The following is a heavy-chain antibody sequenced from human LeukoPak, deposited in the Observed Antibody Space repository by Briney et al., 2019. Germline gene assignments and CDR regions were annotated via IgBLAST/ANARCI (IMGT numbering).Heavy chain of an antibody. V-gene: IGHV3-23*01. D-gene: IGHD2-8*01. CDR2: FSGSGGTT. Sequence: QPGGSLRLSCAASGFTFSSYAMNWVRQAPGRGLEWVSGFSGSGGTTYYADSVKGRFTISRDNSKNTLYLQMNSLRAEDTAVYYCANGNRCTSPNCLDYYYFYMDVWGKGTTVTVSS. CDR3: ANGNRCTSPNCLDYYYFYMDV. J-gene: IGHJ6*03. CDR1: GFTFSSYA.